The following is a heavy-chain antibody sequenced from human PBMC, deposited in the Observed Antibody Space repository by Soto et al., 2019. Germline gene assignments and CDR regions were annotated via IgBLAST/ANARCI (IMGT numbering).Heavy chain of an antibody. CDR1: GYSFTSYW. CDR3: ASDSSGRYYYGMDV. CDR2: IDPSDSYT. V-gene: IGHV5-10-1*01. J-gene: IGHJ6*02. Sequence: GESLKISCKVSGYSFTSYWISWVRQMPGKGLEWMGRIDPSDSYTNYSPSFQGHVTISADKSISTAYLQWSSLKASDTAMYYCASDSSGRYYYGMDVWGQGTTVTVSS. D-gene: IGHD6-19*01.